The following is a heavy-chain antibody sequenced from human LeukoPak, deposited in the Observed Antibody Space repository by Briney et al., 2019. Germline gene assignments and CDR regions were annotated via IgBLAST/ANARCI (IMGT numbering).Heavy chain of an antibody. D-gene: IGHD6-19*01. V-gene: IGHV3-53*01. CDR1: GFTVSSNY. CDR2: IYSGGST. Sequence: PGGSLRLSCAASGFTVSSNYMSWVRQAPGKGLEWGSVIYSGGSTYYADSVKGRFTISRDNSKNTLYLQMNSLRAEDTAVYYCAREGSSGWYPYYFDYWGQGTLVTVSS. J-gene: IGHJ4*02. CDR3: AREGSSGWYPYYFDY.